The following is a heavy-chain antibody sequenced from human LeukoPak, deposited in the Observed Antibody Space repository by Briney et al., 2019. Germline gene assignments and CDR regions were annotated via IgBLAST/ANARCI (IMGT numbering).Heavy chain of an antibody. J-gene: IGHJ5*02. V-gene: IGHV4-39*01. CDR3: ARHEYEHGIAVAGTEWFDP. D-gene: IGHD6-19*01. Sequence: SETLSLICTVSGGSISSSSYYWGWIRQPPGKGLEWIGSIYYSGSTYYNPSLKSRVTISVDTSKNQFSLKLSSVTAADTAVYYCARHEYEHGIAVAGTEWFDPWGQGTLVTVSS. CDR2: IYYSGST. CDR1: GGSISSSSYY.